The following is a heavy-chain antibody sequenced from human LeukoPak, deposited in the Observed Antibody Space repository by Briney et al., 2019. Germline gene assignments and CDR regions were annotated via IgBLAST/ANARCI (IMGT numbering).Heavy chain of an antibody. CDR2: MNSDGSIT. Sequence: GGSLRLSCAASGFTFSSSWMHWVRQVPGKGLEWVSRMNSDGSITNYADSVKGRFNISRDNAKNTLYLQMNSLRAEDTAVYYCARAGYYRFDYWGQGSLVTVSS. D-gene: IGHD3-10*01. CDR1: GFTFSSSW. J-gene: IGHJ4*02. V-gene: IGHV3-74*01. CDR3: ARAGYYRFDY.